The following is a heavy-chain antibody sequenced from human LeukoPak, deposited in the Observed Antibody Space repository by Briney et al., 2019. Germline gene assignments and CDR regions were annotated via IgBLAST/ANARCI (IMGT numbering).Heavy chain of an antibody. Sequence: PSETLSLTCTVSGGSISSYYWSWIRQPPGKGLEWIGYIYYSGSTNYNPSLKSRVTISVDTSKNQFSLKLSSVTAADTAVYYCAREGRASLGSWYPGVGFDPWGQGTLVTVSS. CDR3: AREGRASLGSWYPGVGFDP. V-gene: IGHV4-59*01. D-gene: IGHD6-13*01. J-gene: IGHJ5*02. CDR2: IYYSGST. CDR1: GGSISSYY.